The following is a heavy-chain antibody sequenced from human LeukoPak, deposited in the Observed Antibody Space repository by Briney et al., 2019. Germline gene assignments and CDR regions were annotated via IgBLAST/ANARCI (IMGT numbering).Heavy chain of an antibody. Sequence: SETLSLTCTVSGGSINSNYWTWIRQPPGKGLEWIGHIYNNGGTNFNPSLKSRVTISLDTSKKQVSLKLSSVTAADTAVYYCARHGSDYSFDYWGQGTLVTVSS. V-gene: IGHV4-59*08. CDR1: GGSINSNY. CDR2: IYNNGGT. J-gene: IGHJ4*02. CDR3: ARHGSDYSFDY. D-gene: IGHD3-22*01.